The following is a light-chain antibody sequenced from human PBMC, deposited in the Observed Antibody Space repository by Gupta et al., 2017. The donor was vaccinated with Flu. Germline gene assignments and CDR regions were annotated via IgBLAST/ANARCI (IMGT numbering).Light chain of an antibody. Sequence: DLQMTQSPCSLSASVGDTVTITCRASQSISSYLKWSKQKPGKAPMFLIYAASSLQSGVPSRFRGRGAGTDFTLTLTSVQPQDFVTYICDQSYSTTRTFGQGTKVDIK. J-gene: IGKJ1*01. CDR2: AAS. V-gene: IGKV1-39*01. CDR1: QSISSY. CDR3: DQSYSTTRT.